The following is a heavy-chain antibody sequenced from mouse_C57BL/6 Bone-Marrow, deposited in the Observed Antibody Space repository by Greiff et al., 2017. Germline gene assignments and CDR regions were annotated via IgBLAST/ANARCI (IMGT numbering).Heavy chain of an antibody. D-gene: IGHD1-1*01. CDR3: TRDPAVVGMDY. CDR1: GFTFSGYA. Sequence: EVKLVESGEGLVKPGGSLKLSCAASGFTFSGYAMSWVRQTPEKRLEWVAYISSGGDYIYYADTVKGRFTISRDNARNTLYLQMSGLKSEDTAMYYLTRDPAVVGMDYWGQGTSVTVSS. CDR2: ISSGGDYI. V-gene: IGHV5-9-1*02. J-gene: IGHJ4*01.